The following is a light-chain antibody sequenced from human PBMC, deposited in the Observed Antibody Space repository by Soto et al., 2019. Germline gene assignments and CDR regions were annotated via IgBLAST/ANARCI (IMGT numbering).Light chain of an antibody. CDR2: GAY. Sequence: EIGLTQSPGSLSLSPGERATLSCRASQSVDSTFFAWYQKKPGQAPRLLIYGAYKRATGVPDRCSSSGYGTDITLTISSLEPEDFAVYYCQQYMSSVTFGQGTKVEI. J-gene: IGKJ1*01. CDR1: QSVDSTF. V-gene: IGKV3-20*01. CDR3: QQYMSSVT.